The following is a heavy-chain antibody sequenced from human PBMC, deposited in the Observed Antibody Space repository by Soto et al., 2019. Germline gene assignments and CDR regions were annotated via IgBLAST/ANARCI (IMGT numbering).Heavy chain of an antibody. V-gene: IGHV5-51*01. CDR1: GYSFSHYW. J-gene: IGHJ4*02. CDR3: ARYDFWSHHSPH. D-gene: IGHD3-3*01. Sequence: PGESLKISCKGSGYSFSHYWIGWVRQMPGKGLELMGIIYPGDSDTRYSPSFQGHVTISADMSINTAYLQWSSLKASDTAMYYCARYDFWSHHSPHWGPGTLVTVSS. CDR2: IYPGDSDT.